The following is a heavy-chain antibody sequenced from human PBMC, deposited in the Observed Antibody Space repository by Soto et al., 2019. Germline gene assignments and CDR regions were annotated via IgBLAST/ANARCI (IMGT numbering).Heavy chain of an antibody. CDR2: IIPLFGTP. Sequence: QVQLVQSGAEVRKAGSSVRVSCKVSGGSFTTLAFSWVRQAPGQGLEWMGRIIPLFGTPNYAQRFQGRVAILADESINTAYMELSSLTSEDPAVYYCAAGIGITFGGVTREFDYWGQGTLVTVSS. CDR3: AAGIGITFGGVTREFDY. V-gene: IGHV1-69*19. J-gene: IGHJ4*02. D-gene: IGHD3-16*01. CDR1: GGSFTTLA.